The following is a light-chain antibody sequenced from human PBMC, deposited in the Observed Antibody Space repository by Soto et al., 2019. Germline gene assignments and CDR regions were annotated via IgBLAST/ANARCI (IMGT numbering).Light chain of an antibody. CDR1: QSISRW. CDR3: QQTYTTPEIT. V-gene: IGKV1-39*01. CDR2: GAS. Sequence: GDRVTITCRASQSISRWLAWYQQKPGKAPNLLMYGASYLKSGVPTRFSGSGSGTDFTLTISSLQPEDFATYYCQQTYTTPEITFGQGTRLEIK. J-gene: IGKJ5*01.